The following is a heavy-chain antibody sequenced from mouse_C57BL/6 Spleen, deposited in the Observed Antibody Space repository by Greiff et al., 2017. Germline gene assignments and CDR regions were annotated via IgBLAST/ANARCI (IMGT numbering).Heavy chain of an antibody. D-gene: IGHD2-5*01. CDR3: ARTFDYSNEGDY. CDR1: GFNIKDYY. CDR2: IDPEDGET. V-gene: IGHV14-2*01. J-gene: IGHJ4*01. Sequence: VQLQQSGAELVKPGASVKLSCTASGFNIKDYYLHWVKQRTEQGLEWIGRIDPEDGETKSAPKFQGKATITADTSSNTAYLQLSSLTSEDTAVYYCARTFDYSNEGDYWGQGTSDTVSS.